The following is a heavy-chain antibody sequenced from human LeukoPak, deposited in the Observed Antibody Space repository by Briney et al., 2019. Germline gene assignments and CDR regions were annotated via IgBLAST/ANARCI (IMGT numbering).Heavy chain of an antibody. CDR2: IAGSGDST. D-gene: IGHD3-16*01. CDR3: TKDQYDYIWGSRYDS. J-gene: IGHJ4*02. CDR1: GFTFSSYP. V-gene: IGHV3-23*01. Sequence: PGGSLRLSCAASGFTFSSYPMSWVRQAPGKGLEWVSAIAGSGDSTYYADSVKGRFTVSRDNSKNTLYLQMNSLRAEDTAQYYCTKDQYDYIWGSRYDSWGQGTLVTVSS.